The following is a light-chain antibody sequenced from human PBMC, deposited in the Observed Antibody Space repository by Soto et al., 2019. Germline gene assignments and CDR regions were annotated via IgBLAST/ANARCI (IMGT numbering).Light chain of an antibody. J-gene: IGLJ2*01. Sequence: QSALTQPASVSGSPGQSITISCTGTSSDIGTYDLVSWYQHHPGKAPKLMIYEVNQRPSGVSNRFSASKSGNTASLTISGLQAEDEEDYYCCSYSGSSITVVFGGGTKLTVL. V-gene: IGLV2-23*02. CDR2: EVN. CDR3: CSYSGSSITVV. CDR1: SSDIGTYDL.